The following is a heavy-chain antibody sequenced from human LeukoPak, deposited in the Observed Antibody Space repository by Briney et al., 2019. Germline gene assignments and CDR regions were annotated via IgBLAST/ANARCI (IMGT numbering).Heavy chain of an antibody. Sequence: GGSLRLSCAASGFTFSNAWMTWVRQAPGKGLEWVANMKQDGSEKYYVDSVKGRFTISRDNAKNSLYLEMNSLRAEDTAMYYCARDRRDGYNVLDYWGQGTLVTVSS. D-gene: IGHD5-24*01. CDR1: GFTFSNAW. J-gene: IGHJ4*02. CDR2: MKQDGSEK. V-gene: IGHV3-7*01. CDR3: ARDRRDGYNVLDY.